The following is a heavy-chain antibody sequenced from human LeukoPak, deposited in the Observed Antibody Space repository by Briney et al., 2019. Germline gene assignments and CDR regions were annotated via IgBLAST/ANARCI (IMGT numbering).Heavy chain of an antibody. CDR1: GFTFSSYV. CDR2: ISGSGDNT. Sequence: PGGSLRLSCAASGFTFSSYVMNWVRQAPGKGLEWVSGISGSGDNTYYANSVKGRFTISRDNSKNTLYLQMNSLRAEDTAVYYCAKTRITMIVVAQPLDYWGQGTLVTVSS. V-gene: IGHV3-23*01. J-gene: IGHJ4*02. D-gene: IGHD3-22*01. CDR3: AKTRITMIVVAQPLDY.